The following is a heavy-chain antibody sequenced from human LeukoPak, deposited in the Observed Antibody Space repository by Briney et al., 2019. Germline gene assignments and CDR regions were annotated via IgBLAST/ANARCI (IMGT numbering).Heavy chain of an antibody. D-gene: IGHD6-13*01. V-gene: IGHV4-59*01. CDR2: MHYSGST. CDR1: SGSISTYY. Sequence: SETLSLTCTVSSGSISTYYWSWIRQPPGKGLEWIGYMHYSGSTNYNPSLNSRITMSVDTSKNQFSLKLSSVAAADTPVYYCATFYSFSAYYYYYMDVWGKGTTVTVSS. J-gene: IGHJ6*03. CDR3: ATFYSFSAYYYYYMDV.